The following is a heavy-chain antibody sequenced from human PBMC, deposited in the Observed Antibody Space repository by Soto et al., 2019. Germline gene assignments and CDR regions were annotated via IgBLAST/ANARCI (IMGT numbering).Heavy chain of an antibody. V-gene: IGHV3-23*01. CDR2: ISRRGSPT. Sequence: EVVLLESGGALIQPGGSLRLSRAASGFTFGIYAMTWVRQAPGKGLEWVSSISRRGSPTYYADSVKGRFTISRDNSKNTLYLQMDSLRAEDTAVYYCAKDLLRFADWFYGLDVWGQGTTVTVSS. CDR3: AKDLLRFADWFYGLDV. D-gene: IGHD3-3*01. CDR1: GFTFGIYA. J-gene: IGHJ6*02.